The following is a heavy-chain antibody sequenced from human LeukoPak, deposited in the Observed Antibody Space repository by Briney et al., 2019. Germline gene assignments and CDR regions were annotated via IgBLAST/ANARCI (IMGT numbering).Heavy chain of an antibody. D-gene: IGHD3-10*01. Sequence: PSETLSLTCSVSGGSISSYYWSWIRQPPGKGLEWFGYIYYSGSTNYKSPLKSRVTMSGDTSKNQFSLELRSVTAADTAVYYCARSELLWFGGVNSGFDYWGQGTLVTVSS. V-gene: IGHV4-59*08. CDR1: GGSISSYY. CDR3: ARSELLWFGGVNSGFDY. CDR2: IYYSGST. J-gene: IGHJ4*02.